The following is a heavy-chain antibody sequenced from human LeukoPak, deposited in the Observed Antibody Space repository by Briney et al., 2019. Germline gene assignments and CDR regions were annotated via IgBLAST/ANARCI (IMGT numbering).Heavy chain of an antibody. V-gene: IGHV4-39*01. D-gene: IGHD1-26*01. J-gene: IGHJ4*02. CDR3: AIPTSGSFDY. Sequence: PSETLSLTCTVSGGSISSSSYYWGWIRQPPGKGLEWIGSIYYSGSTYYNPSLKSRVTVSVDTSKSQFSLKLSSVTAADTAVYYCAIPTSGSFDYWGQGTLVTVSS. CDR1: GGSISSSSYY. CDR2: IYYSGST.